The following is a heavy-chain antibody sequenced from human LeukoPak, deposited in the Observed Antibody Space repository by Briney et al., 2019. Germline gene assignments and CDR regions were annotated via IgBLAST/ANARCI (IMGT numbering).Heavy chain of an antibody. CDR1: DYSISSGYY. J-gene: IGHJ1*01. Sequence: SETLSLACTVSDYSISSGYYWGWIRQPPGKGLEWIGSIYHSGGTYYNPSLKSPVTLSVDTSKNQFSLKLSSVTAADTAVYFCARLGLGNEYGSVYRPTHFQDWGQGTRVTVAS. CDR2: IYHSGGT. CDR3: ARLGLGNEYGSVYRPTHFQD. D-gene: IGHD3/OR15-3a*01. V-gene: IGHV4-38-2*02.